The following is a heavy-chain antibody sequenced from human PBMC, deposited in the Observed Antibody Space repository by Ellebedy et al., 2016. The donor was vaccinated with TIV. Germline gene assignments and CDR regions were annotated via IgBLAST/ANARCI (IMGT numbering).Heavy chain of an antibody. Sequence: GGSLRLSCAASGFTFSSSALHWVRQAPGKGLEYLSAISSNGRSTYYANSVKGRFTISRDNSKSTLYLQMGSLRAEDVAVYYCARGRPGEYCGGDCYSGFAFDIWGQGTMVTVSS. J-gene: IGHJ3*02. CDR3: ARGRPGEYCGGDCYSGFAFDI. CDR1: GFTFSSSA. V-gene: IGHV3-64*01. D-gene: IGHD2-21*02. CDR2: ISSNGRST.